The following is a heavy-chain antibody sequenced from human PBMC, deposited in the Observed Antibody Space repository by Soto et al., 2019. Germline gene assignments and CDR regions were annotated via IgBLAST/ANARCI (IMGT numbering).Heavy chain of an antibody. Sequence: AASVKVSCKASGYTFTSYYMHWVRQAPGQGLEWMGIINPSGGSTSYAQKFQGRVTMTRDTSTSTVYMELSSLRYEDTAVYYFFRGHSFGYYYCYGMDVWGKGTTVTVAS. CDR3: FRGHSFGYYYCYGMDV. D-gene: IGHD3-3*01. J-gene: IGHJ6*04. CDR1: GYTFTSYY. V-gene: IGHV1-46*03. CDR2: INPSGGST.